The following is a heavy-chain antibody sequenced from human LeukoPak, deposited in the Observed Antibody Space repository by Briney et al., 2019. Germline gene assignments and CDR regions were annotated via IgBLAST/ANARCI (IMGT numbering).Heavy chain of an antibody. J-gene: IGHJ2*01. CDR2: ISHDGTDT. CDR1: GFSFSSYV. V-gene: IGHV3-74*01. CDR3: SRDVNFLFFDV. D-gene: IGHD5-24*01. Sequence: GGSLRLSCAASGFSFSSYVMHWVRQAPGKGLTWVSRISHDGTDTNYADSVRGRFTISRDNARNSLYLQMNSLRDDDTAVYYCSRDVNFLFFDVWGRGTPVTVSS.